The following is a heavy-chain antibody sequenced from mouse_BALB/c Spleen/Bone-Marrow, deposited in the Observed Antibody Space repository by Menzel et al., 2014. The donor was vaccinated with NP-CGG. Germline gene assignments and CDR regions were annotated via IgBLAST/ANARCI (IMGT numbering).Heavy chain of an antibody. Sequence: VHLVESGGGLVQPGGSLKLSCAASGFTFGSYGMSWVRQTPDKRLELVATINSNGGSTYYPDSVKGRFTISRDNAKNTLYLQMSSLKSEDTAMYYCARDGYYVFYAMDYWGQGTSVTVSS. D-gene: IGHD2-3*01. J-gene: IGHJ4*01. CDR2: INSNGGST. CDR3: ARDGYYVFYAMDY. CDR1: GFTFGSYG. V-gene: IGHV5-6-3*01.